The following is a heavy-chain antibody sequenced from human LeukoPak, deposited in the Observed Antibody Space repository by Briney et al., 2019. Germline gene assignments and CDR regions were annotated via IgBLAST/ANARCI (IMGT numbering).Heavy chain of an antibody. CDR2: SSSGDRT. J-gene: IGHJ4*02. Sequence: PGGSLRLSSADSGFTFSSYAMNSGRHAPGKGVEGGAGSSSGDRTFPAESVKGRFTISRDKSKDTLYLQLNSLRAEDTAVYYCAKDAAASPYFHWFDNWGQGTQVIVSS. D-gene: IGHD3-9*01. V-gene: IGHV3-23*01. CDR1: GFTFSSYA. CDR3: AKDAAASPYFHWFDN.